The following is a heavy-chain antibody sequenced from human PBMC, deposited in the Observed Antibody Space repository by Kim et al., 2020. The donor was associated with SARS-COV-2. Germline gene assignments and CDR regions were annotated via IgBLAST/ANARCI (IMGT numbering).Heavy chain of an antibody. CDR3: ARDNMDYDILTGYIYLGLGAFDI. V-gene: IGHV3-48*02. J-gene: IGHJ3*02. CDR2: ISSSSSTI. D-gene: IGHD3-9*01. CDR1: GFTFSSYS. Sequence: GGSLRLSCVASGFTFSSYSMNWVRQAPGKGLEWVSYISSSSSTIYYADSVKGRFTISRDNAKNSLYLQMNSLRDEDTAVYYCARDNMDYDILTGYIYLGLGAFDIWGQGTMVTVSS.